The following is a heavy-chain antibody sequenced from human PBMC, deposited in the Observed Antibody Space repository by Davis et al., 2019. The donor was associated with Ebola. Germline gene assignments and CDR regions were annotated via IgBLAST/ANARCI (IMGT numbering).Heavy chain of an antibody. CDR1: GFTFSSYA. D-gene: IGHD3-3*01. J-gene: IGHJ6*04. V-gene: IGHV3-23*01. CDR3: AKDQSDVLRFLEWLGGMDV. Sequence: GESLKISCAASGFTFSSYAMSWVRQAPGKGLEWVSAISGSGGSTYYADSVKGRFTISRDNSKNTLYLQMNSLRAEDTAVYYCAKDQSDVLRFLEWLGGMDVWGKGTTVTVSS. CDR2: ISGSGGST.